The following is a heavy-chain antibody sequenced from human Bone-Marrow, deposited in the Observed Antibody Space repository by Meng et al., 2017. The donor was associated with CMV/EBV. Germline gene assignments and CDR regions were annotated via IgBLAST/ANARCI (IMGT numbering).Heavy chain of an antibody. D-gene: IGHD2-2*01. V-gene: IGHV4-34*01. CDR1: GGSFSGYY. Sequence: SETLSLTCAVSGGSFSGYYWSWVRQPPGKGLEWIGEITHSGSTNYNPSLKSRVTISVDTSKNQFSLKLSSVTAADTAVYYCARGGDCSSTSCPFDYWGQGTLVTVSS. CDR2: ITHSGST. J-gene: IGHJ4*02. CDR3: ARGGDCSSTSCPFDY.